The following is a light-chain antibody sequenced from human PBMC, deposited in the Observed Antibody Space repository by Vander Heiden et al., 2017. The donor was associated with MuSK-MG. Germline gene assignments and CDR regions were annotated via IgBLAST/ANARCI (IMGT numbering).Light chain of an antibody. CDR2: AAS. V-gene: IGKV1-39*01. Sequence: DIQMTQSPSSLSTSVGDRVTITCRASQSISSYLNWYQQKPGKAPKLLIYAASSLQSGVPSRFSGSGSGTAFTLTISSLQPEDFATYYCQQSWTFGQGTKVEIK. CDR1: QSISSY. J-gene: IGKJ1*01. CDR3: QQSWT.